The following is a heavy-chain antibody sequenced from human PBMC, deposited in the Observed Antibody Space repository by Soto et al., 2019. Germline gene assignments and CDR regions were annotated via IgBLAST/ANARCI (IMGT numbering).Heavy chain of an antibody. Sequence: SVKVSCKASGGTFSSYAISWVRQAPGQGLEWMGGIIPIFGTANYAQKFQGRVTITADKSTSTAYMELSSLRSEDTAVYYCARDRGYSYGYWSLDDFCGQGTLVTVSS. CDR2: IIPIFGTA. V-gene: IGHV1-69*06. J-gene: IGHJ4*02. CDR1: GGTFSSYA. CDR3: ARDRGYSYGYWSLDDF. D-gene: IGHD5-18*01.